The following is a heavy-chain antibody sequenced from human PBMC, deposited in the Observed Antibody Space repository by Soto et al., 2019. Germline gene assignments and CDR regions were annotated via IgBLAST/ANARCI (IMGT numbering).Heavy chain of an antibody. CDR2: ISYDGSNK. CDR3: AKGPLITMVRGAYDY. D-gene: IGHD3-10*01. V-gene: IGHV3-30*18. CDR1: GFTFSSYG. J-gene: IGHJ4*02. Sequence: GGSLRLSCAASGFTFSSYGMHWVRQAPGKGLEWVAVISYDGSNKYYADSVKGRFTISRDNSKNTLYLQMNSLRAEDTAVYYCAKGPLITMVRGAYDYWGQGTLVTVSS.